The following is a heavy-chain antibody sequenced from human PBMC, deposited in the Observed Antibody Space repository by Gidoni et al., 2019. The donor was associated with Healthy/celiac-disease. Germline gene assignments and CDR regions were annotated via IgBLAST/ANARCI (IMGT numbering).Heavy chain of an antibody. D-gene: IGHD5-18*01. V-gene: IGHV1-69*01. J-gene: IGHJ4*02. CDR2: IIPIFGTA. CDR1: GGTFSSYA. Sequence: QVQRVQSGAEGKKPGSSVKVSCKAPGGTFSSYAISWVRQAPGQGLEWMGGIIPIFGTANYAQKFPGRVTITADESTRTAYMELSSLRSEDTAVYYCARGYSYGGTFDYWGQGTLVTVSS. CDR3: ARGYSYGGTFDY.